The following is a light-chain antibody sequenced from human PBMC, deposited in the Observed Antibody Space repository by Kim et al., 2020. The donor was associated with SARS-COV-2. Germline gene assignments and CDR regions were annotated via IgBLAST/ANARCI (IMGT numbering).Light chain of an antibody. Sequence: GDRVTITCRASQGITTSLAWYQQKPGKVPQLLIYAASALHSGVPSRLSGIGSGTAFTLTISSLQPDDVATYYCQKYHSATCTFAQGTTVEI. CDR1: QGITTS. CDR3: QKYHSATCT. CDR2: AAS. J-gene: IGKJ1*01. V-gene: IGKV1-27*01.